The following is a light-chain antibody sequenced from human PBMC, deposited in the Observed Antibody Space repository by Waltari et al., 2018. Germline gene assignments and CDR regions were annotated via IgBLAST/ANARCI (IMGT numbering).Light chain of an antibody. CDR1: QDLLWSYNFKYS. J-gene: IGKJ2*01. Sequence: DVVMTQSLDSLAVSLGGRVTSSCKSSQDLLWSYNFKYSLSWYQQKPRQPPKLLSYWASTREAGVPDRFSGSGSGTDSTLTRSGLQAEDVAVYYCQQYYSTPPTFGQGTKVKI. V-gene: IGKV4-1*01. CDR3: QQYYSTPPT. CDR2: WAS.